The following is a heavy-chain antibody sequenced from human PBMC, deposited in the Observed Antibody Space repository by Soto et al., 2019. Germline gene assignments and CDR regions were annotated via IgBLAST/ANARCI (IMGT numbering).Heavy chain of an antibody. D-gene: IGHD3-10*01. J-gene: IGHJ3*02. CDR2: IDNGGTNT. CDR3: AKDRGRPDAFNI. CDR1: GYNFGGFW. Sequence: HPGGSLRLSCAGSGYNFGGFWMHWVRQAPGKGLVWVSRIDNGGTNTVYADAVKGRFTISRDNAKNTLYLQMNSLRAEGTAVYYCAKDRGRPDAFNIWGQGTMVTVSS. V-gene: IGHV3-74*01.